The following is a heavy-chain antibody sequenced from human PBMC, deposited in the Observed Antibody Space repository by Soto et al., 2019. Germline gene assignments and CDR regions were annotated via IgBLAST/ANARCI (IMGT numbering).Heavy chain of an antibody. Sequence: ASVKVSCKASGGTFNSYAISWVRQAPGQGLEWMGGISPNNGNTNYAQKLQGRVTMTTDTSTSTAYMELRSLRSDDTAVYYCAREDVTIFGVVKYYYYYGMDVWGQGTTVTVSS. V-gene: IGHV1-18*01. J-gene: IGHJ6*02. CDR1: GGTFNSYA. CDR2: ISPNNGNT. CDR3: AREDVTIFGVVKYYYYYGMDV. D-gene: IGHD3-3*01.